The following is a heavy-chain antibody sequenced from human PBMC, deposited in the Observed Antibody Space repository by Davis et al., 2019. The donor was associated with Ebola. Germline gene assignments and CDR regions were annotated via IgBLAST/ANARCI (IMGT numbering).Heavy chain of an antibody. Sequence: ASVKVSCKASGYSFTGNYVQWVRQAPGQGLEWMGRINPNSGGTNYAQKFQGRVTMTRDTSISTVYMELSRLRSDDTAVYYCTRGGITMMVVPRDYYYGLDVWGQGTTVTVSS. J-gene: IGHJ6*02. D-gene: IGHD3-22*01. CDR2: INPNSGGT. CDR3: TRGGITMMVVPRDYYYGLDV. V-gene: IGHV1-2*06. CDR1: GYSFTGNY.